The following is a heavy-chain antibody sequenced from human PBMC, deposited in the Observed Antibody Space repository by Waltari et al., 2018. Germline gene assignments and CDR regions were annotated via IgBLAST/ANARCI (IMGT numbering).Heavy chain of an antibody. V-gene: IGHV1-24*01. CDR2: FDPEDGET. CDR1: GYTLTELS. D-gene: IGHD3-3*01. Sequence: QVQLVQSGAEVKKPGASVKVSCKVSGYTLTELSMHWVRQAPGKGLEWMGGFDPEDGETIDAQKFQGRVTMTEDTSTDTAYMALSSLRSEDTAVYYCATKSPPYDFWSGYNYWYFDLWGRGTLVTVSS. CDR3: ATKSPPYDFWSGYNYWYFDL. J-gene: IGHJ2*01.